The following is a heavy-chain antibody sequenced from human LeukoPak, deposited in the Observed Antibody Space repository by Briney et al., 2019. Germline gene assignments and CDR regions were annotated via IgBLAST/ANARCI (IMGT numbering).Heavy chain of an antibody. D-gene: IGHD2-2*01. V-gene: IGHV4-59*08. CDR1: GGSIITFY. Sequence: ETLSLTCTVSGGSIITFYWSWIRQPPGKGLEWIGYVYYTGGTNYNPSLKSRVTISVDTSTNQFSLKLSSVTAADTAVYYCARRCSSASCSFDYWGQGTLVTVSS. CDR2: VYYTGGT. CDR3: ARRCSSASCSFDY. J-gene: IGHJ4*02.